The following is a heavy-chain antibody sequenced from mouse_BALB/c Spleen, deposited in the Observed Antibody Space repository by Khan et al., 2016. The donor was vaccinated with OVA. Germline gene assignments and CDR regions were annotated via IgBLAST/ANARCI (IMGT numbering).Heavy chain of an antibody. CDR3: ARTARIKY. Sequence: VQLQESGPGLVKPSQSLSPTCTVTGYSITSGYGWNWIRQFPGNKLEWMGYISYSGSTNYNPSLKSRISITRDTSKNQFFLQLNSVTTEDTATYYCARTARIKYWGQGTTLTVSS. CDR1: GYSITSGYG. V-gene: IGHV3-2*02. CDR2: ISYSGST. J-gene: IGHJ2*01. D-gene: IGHD1-2*01.